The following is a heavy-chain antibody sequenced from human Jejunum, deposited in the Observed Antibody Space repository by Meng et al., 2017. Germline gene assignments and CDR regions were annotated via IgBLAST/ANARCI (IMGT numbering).Heavy chain of an antibody. V-gene: IGHV1-2*06. CDR3: ARVEGGWSKYFQH. Sequence: QVQLVHAGAEAKKPGVSVKGSCYASAYTISDYHMHWVRQAPGQGLEWVGRINLKSGVADIAQKFQGRVTMTRDRSISAAYMELRTLISDDSAVYYCARVEGGWSKYFQHWGQGTLVTVSS. J-gene: IGHJ1*01. D-gene: IGHD6-19*01. CDR1: AYTISDYH. CDR2: INLKSGVA.